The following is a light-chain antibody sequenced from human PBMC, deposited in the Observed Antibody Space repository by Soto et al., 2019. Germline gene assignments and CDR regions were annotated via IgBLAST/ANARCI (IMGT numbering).Light chain of an antibody. Sequence: EIVLTQSPGTLSLSPGERGTLSCRASQNLGTSYLAWFQQKSGQAPRLLIYSASRRATGIPDRFTGSGSGTDFTLTINRVEPEDFAVYFCQQYAGSPRTFGQGTKVDIK. V-gene: IGKV3-20*01. CDR1: QNLGTSY. CDR2: SAS. CDR3: QQYAGSPRT. J-gene: IGKJ1*01.